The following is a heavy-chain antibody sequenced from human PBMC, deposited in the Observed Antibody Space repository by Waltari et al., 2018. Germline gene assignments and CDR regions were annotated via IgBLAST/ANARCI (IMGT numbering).Heavy chain of an antibody. CDR3: ARAGLGGAAAGNAFDS. V-gene: IGHV4-59*11. J-gene: IGHJ4*02. CDR1: GGSISGHY. D-gene: IGHD6-13*01. Sequence: QVQLQGSGPGLVKPSETLSLTCTVPGGSISGHYGNWIRQPPGKGREGMGQNNYPGNTKYNPSLKSRVTISVDTSKNQLSLRLTSVTAADTAVYYCARAGLGGAAAGNAFDSWGQGTLVNVSS. CDR2: NNYPGNT.